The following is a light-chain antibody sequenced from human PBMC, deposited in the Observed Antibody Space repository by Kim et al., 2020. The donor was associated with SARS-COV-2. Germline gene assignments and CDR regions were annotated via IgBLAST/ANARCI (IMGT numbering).Light chain of an antibody. J-gene: IGLJ2*01. Sequence: SYELTQPPSVSVSPGQTASITCSGDKLGDKYACWYQQKPGQSPVLVIYQDSKRPSGIPERFSGSNSGNTATLTISGTRAMDEADYYCQAWDSKVFGGGTQLTVL. CDR1: KLGDKY. CDR3: QAWDSKV. V-gene: IGLV3-1*01. CDR2: QDS.